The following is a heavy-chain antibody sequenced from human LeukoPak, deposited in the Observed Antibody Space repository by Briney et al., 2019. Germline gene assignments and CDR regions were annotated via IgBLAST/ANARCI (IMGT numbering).Heavy chain of an antibody. V-gene: IGHV4-4*07. CDR2: IYTSGST. CDR1: GGSISSYY. Sequence: SETLSLTCTVSGGSISSYYWSWIRQPAGKGLEWIGRIYTSGSTNYNPSLKSRVTMSVDTSKNQFSLKLSSVTAADTAVYYCARLATGYSSGWFDYWGQGTLVTVSS. D-gene: IGHD6-19*01. J-gene: IGHJ4*02. CDR3: ARLATGYSSGWFDY.